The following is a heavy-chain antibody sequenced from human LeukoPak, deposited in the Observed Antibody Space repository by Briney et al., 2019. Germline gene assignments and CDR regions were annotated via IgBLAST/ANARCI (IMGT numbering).Heavy chain of an antibody. Sequence: ASVKVSCKASGYTFTGYYMHWVRQAPGQGLEWMGWINPNSGGTNYAQKFQGRVTMTRDTSISTAYMELSRLRSDDTAVYYCARDRYEASSTSCCYWCFDLWGRGTLVTVSS. D-gene: IGHD2-2*01. V-gene: IGHV1-2*02. CDR3: ARDRYEASSTSCCYWCFDL. CDR1: GYTFTGYY. CDR2: INPNSGGT. J-gene: IGHJ2*01.